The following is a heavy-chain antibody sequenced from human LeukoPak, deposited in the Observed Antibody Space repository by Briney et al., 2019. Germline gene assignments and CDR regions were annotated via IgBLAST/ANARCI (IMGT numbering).Heavy chain of an antibody. Sequence: SETLSLTCAVYVGSLSGYYWSWFRQPRWKGLEWIGYIYYSGSTNYNPSLKSRVTISVDTSKSQFSLKLSSVTAADTAVYYCASHKGFWGQGTLVTVSS. J-gene: IGHJ4*02. V-gene: IGHV4-59*01. CDR3: ASHKGF. CDR2: IYYSGST. CDR1: VGSLSGYY.